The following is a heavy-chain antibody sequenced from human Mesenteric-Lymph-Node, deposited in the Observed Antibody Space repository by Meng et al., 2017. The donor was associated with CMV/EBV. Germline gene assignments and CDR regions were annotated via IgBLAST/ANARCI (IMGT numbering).Heavy chain of an antibody. J-gene: IGHJ6*02. D-gene: IGHD2-2*01. CDR2: INPSGGST. CDR3: TSTSRKYYYGMDV. Sequence: ASVTLSCKASGHTFTSYYMHWGRQAPGQGLEWMGIINPSGGSTNYAQKFQGRVTMTRDTSTSTVYMELSSLRSEDTAVYYCTSTSRKYYYGMDVWGQGTTVTVSS. CDR1: GHTFTSYY. V-gene: IGHV1-46*01.